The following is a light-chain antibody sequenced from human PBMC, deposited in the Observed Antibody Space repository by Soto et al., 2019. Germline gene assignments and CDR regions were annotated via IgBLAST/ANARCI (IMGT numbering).Light chain of an antibody. CDR1: PSVSSSY. Sequence: EIVLTQSPCTLSLSAGERATLSCRASPSVSSSYLAWYQQKPGKAPRLLIYRASSRATGIPERFSGSGSGTDFTLTISRLEPEDFEVYYCQQYGSSPRTFGQGTKVDIK. CDR3: QQYGSSPRT. V-gene: IGKV3-20*01. J-gene: IGKJ1*01. CDR2: RAS.